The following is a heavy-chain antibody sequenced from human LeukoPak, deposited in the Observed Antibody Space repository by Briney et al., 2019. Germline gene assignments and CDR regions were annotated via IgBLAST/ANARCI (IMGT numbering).Heavy chain of an antibody. Sequence: GGSLRLSCAASGFTFDDYGMSWVRQAPGKGLEWVSGINWDGGSTGYADSVKGRFTISRDNAKNSLYLQMNSLRAEDTALYYCARDRGAYSSSCFDYWGQGTLVTVSS. CDR2: INWDGGST. CDR1: GFTFDDYG. V-gene: IGHV3-20*04. D-gene: IGHD6-6*01. CDR3: ARDRGAYSSSCFDY. J-gene: IGHJ4*02.